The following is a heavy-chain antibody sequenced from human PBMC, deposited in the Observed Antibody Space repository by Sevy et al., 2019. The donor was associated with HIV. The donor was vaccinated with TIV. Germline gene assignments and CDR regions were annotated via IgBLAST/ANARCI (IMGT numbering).Heavy chain of an antibody. CDR3: AGLPGYSGYDYGFFDS. V-gene: IGHV5-51*01. D-gene: IGHD5-12*01. Sequence: GESLKISCKGSGYSFTSYWIGWVRQMPGKGLEWMAIIFGADSETRYSPSFQGRVTISADKFFSTAYLQWSSLKASDTAMYFCAGLPGYSGYDYGFFDSWGQGTLVTVSS. J-gene: IGHJ4*02. CDR1: GYSFTSYW. CDR2: IFGADSET.